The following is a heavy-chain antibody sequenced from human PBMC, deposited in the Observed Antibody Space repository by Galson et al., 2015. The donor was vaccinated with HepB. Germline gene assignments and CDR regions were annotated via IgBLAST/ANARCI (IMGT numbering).Heavy chain of an antibody. CDR1: GFTFSSYA. J-gene: IGHJ4*02. CDR3: AKDSGSGLYYGSGSYRVY. CDR2: ISGSGGST. Sequence: LRLSCAASGFTFSSYAMSWVRQAPGKGLEWVSAISGSGGSTYYADSVKGRFTISRDNSKNTLYLQMNSLRAEDTAVYYCAKDSGSGLYYGSGSYRVYWGQGTLVTVSS. V-gene: IGHV3-23*01. D-gene: IGHD3-10*01.